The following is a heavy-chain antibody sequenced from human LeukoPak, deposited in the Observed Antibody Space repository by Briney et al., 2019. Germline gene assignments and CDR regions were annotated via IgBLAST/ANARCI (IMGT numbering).Heavy chain of an antibody. V-gene: IGHV3-33*01. Sequence: PGGSLRLSCAASGFTFSRYGMHWVRQAPGKGLEWEAVMWYDGSNKYYADSVKGRFTISRDNSKNTLYLQMNSLRDEDTAVYYCVRGRPYYFDYWGQGTLVTVSS. CDR3: VRGRPYYFDY. CDR1: GFTFSRYG. J-gene: IGHJ4*02. CDR2: MWYDGSNK.